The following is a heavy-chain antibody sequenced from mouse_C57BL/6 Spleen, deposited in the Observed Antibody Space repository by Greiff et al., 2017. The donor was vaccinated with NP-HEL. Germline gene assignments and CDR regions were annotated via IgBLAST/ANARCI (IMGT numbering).Heavy chain of an antibody. CDR1: GFNITDDY. D-gene: IGHD3-3*01. CDR3: TTPGRGFAY. CDR2: IDPENGDT. J-gene: IGHJ3*01. Sequence: VQLQQSGAELVRPGASVKLSCTASGFNITDDYMHWVKQRPEQGLEWIGWIDPENGDTEYASKFQGKATITADTSSNTAYLQLSSLTSEDTAGYYCTTPGRGFAYWGQGTLVTVSA. V-gene: IGHV14-4*01.